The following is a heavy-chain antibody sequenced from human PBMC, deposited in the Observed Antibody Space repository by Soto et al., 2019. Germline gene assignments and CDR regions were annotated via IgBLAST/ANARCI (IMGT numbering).Heavy chain of an antibody. CDR3: ATTQPYSSSYYFDY. CDR1: GFTFSSYS. D-gene: IGHD6-6*01. CDR2: MSSSSSNI. V-gene: IGHV3-48*04. J-gene: IGHJ4*02. Sequence: GGSLRLSCAASGFTFSSYSMNWVRQAPGKGLEWVSYMSSSSSNIYYADSVKGRFTISRDNAKNSLYLQMNSLRAEDTAVYYGATTQPYSSSYYFDYWGQGTLVTVSS.